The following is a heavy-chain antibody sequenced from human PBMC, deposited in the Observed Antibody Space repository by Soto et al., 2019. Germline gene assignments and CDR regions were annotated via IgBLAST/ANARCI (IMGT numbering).Heavy chain of an antibody. D-gene: IGHD2-8*01. CDR2: IYPGDSDT. V-gene: IGHV5-51*01. J-gene: IGHJ6*03. Sequence: PGESLKSSCKGSGYSFTSYWIGWVRQMPVKGLEWMGIIYPGDSDTRYSPSFQGQVTISADKSISTAYLQWSSLKASDTAMYYCARSVPPSHCTNGVCPMWSYCYYCSMEVWGNGTTVTVSS. CDR1: GYSFTSYW. CDR3: ARSVPPSHCTNGVCPMWSYCYYCSMEV.